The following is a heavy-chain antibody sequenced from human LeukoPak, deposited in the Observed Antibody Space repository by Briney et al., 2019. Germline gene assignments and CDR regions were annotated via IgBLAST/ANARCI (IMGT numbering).Heavy chain of an antibody. CDR2: IYHGESDT. CDR1: GYSFISYW. Sequence: GGSLQISCRGSGYSFISYWIGWGRQMPGKGLEGMGIIYHGESDTRYSASFQGQVTISDDKSNSTAYLQWSSLQASDTAMYYCATQLVPDSSGYGFVYWGQGTLVTVAS. D-gene: IGHD3-22*01. V-gene: IGHV5-51*01. J-gene: IGHJ4*02. CDR3: ATQLVPDSSGYGFVY.